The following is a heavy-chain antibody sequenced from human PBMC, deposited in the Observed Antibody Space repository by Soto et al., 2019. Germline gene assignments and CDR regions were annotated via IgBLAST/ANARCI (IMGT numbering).Heavy chain of an antibody. V-gene: IGHV5-51*01. Sequence: CKGSGYSFTTYWIGWVRQMPGKGLEWMGIINPGDSDTRYSPSFQGQVTFSVDKSISTAYLQWSSLKASDTAMYYCARHNITGASLSWFDPWGQGTLVTVSS. D-gene: IGHD1-20*01. CDR2: INPGDSDT. CDR3: ARHNITGASLSWFDP. CDR1: GYSFTTYW. J-gene: IGHJ5*02.